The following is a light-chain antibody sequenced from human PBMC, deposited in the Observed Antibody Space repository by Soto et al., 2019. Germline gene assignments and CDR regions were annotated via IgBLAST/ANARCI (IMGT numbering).Light chain of an antibody. CDR2: DAS. CDR3: LHFKSYPFT. CDR1: QDISSA. V-gene: IGKV1-13*02. J-gene: IGKJ3*01. Sequence: IQLTQSPSSLSASVGDRVTITCRASQDISSALAWYQQKPGTGPKLLIYDASTLESGVPSRFXXXXXXXXXXXXXXXXXPEDFATYYCLHFKSYPFTFGPGTKVDXK.